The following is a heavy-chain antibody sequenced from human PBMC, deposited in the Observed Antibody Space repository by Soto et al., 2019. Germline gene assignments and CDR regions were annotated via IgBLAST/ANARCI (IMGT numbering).Heavy chain of an antibody. CDR1: GFTFSSSG. CDR3: ARARGVYGMDV. D-gene: IGHD2-8*01. V-gene: IGHV3-33*01. J-gene: IGHJ6*02. CDR2: IWYDGSKK. Sequence: QVQLVESGGGVVQSGRSQRLSCAASGFTFSSSGMHWVRQAPGKGLEWVVVIWYDGSKKYYADSVKGRFTISRDDSKNTVHLQMDSLRVEDTAVYYCARARGVYGMDVWGQGTTVTVSS.